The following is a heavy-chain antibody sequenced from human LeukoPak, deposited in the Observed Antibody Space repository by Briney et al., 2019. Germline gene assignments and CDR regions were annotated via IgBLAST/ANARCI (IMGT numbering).Heavy chain of an antibody. Sequence: QSGGSLRLSCAASGFTFSSYAMSWVSQAPGKGLEWVSAISGSGGSTYYADSVKGRFTISRDNSKNTLYLQMNSLRAEDTAVYYCAKNDPYGSGSYYSAFDIWGQGTMVTVSS. CDR1: GFTFSSYA. CDR3: AKNDPYGSGSYYSAFDI. J-gene: IGHJ3*02. V-gene: IGHV3-23*01. CDR2: ISGSGGST. D-gene: IGHD3-10*01.